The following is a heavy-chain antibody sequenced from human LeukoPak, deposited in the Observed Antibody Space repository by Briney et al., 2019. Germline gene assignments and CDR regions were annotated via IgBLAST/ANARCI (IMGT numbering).Heavy chain of an antibody. Sequence: ASVKVSCKASGYTFTGYYMHWVRQAPGQGLEWMGWINPNSGGTNYAQKFQGWVTMTRDTYISTAYMELSRLRSDDTAVYYCARDHSGSYYGWFDPWGQGTLVTVSS. CDR2: INPNSGGT. J-gene: IGHJ5*02. CDR3: ARDHSGSYYGWFDP. V-gene: IGHV1-2*04. D-gene: IGHD1-26*01. CDR1: GYTFTGYY.